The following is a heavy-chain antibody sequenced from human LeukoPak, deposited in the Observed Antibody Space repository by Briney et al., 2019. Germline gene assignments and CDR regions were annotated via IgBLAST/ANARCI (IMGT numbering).Heavy chain of an antibody. D-gene: IGHD4-17*01. CDR2: INPNSGGT. Sequence: VASVKVSCKASGYTFTGYYMHWVRQAPGQGREWMGWINPNSGGTNYAQKFQGRVTMTRDTSISTAYMELSRLRSDDTAVYYCARGGYGDYGDDAFDIWGQGTMVTVSS. V-gene: IGHV1-2*02. CDR3: ARGGYGDYGDDAFDI. CDR1: GYTFTGYY. J-gene: IGHJ3*02.